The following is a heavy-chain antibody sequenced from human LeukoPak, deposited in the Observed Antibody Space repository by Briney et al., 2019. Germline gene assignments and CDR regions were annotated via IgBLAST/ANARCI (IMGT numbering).Heavy chain of an antibody. Sequence: KPSETLTLTCTISGASISSSHYYWGWIRQPPGKGLEWIGTVYFSGTTYYNPSLESRVTMSIDTSKNQLSLKMTTVTAADTAVYYCARHSPIQLWSFRYWGQGTLVTVSS. V-gene: IGHV4-39*01. CDR3: ARHSPIQLWSFRY. J-gene: IGHJ4*02. CDR2: VYFSGTT. D-gene: IGHD5-18*01. CDR1: GASISSSHYY.